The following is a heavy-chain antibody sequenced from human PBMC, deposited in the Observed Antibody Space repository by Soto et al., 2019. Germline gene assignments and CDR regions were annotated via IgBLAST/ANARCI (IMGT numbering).Heavy chain of an antibody. CDR2: INHSGST. D-gene: IGHD3-22*01. V-gene: IGHV4-34*01. Sequence: SETLSLTCAVYGGSLSGFYWNWIRQPPGKGLEWIGQINHSGSTNYNPSLKSRVTVSVDTSKNQFSLRLRSVTAADTAVYYCARGRRSSDGSGYSKASVIWGQGAMVTVSS. CDR3: ARGRRSSDGSGYSKASVI. CDR1: GGSLSGFY. J-gene: IGHJ3*02.